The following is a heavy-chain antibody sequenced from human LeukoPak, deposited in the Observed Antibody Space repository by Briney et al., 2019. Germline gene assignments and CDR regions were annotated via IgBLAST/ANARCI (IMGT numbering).Heavy chain of an antibody. CDR2: FTGGEGIT. Sequence: PGGSLRLSCASSGFTFRTYAMSWVRQAPGKGLDWVSTFTGGEGITHYADSVKGRFTISRDNSKNTLYLQMNSLRVEDTAVYYCAKDMGRGGCYFDYWGQGTLVTVSS. J-gene: IGHJ4*02. CDR3: AKDMGRGGCYFDY. V-gene: IGHV3-23*01. D-gene: IGHD6-19*01. CDR1: GFTFRTYA.